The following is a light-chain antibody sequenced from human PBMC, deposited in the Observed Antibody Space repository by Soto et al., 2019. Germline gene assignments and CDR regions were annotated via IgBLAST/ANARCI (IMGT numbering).Light chain of an antibody. Sequence: QSVLTQPPSASGTPGQRVTISCSGSSSNIGSNTVNWYQQLPGTAPPLLIYSNNQRPSGVPDRFSGSTSAASASLAISGLQSEEEADYYWSAWDDSLNGLVFGGGTKLTVL. J-gene: IGLJ3*02. V-gene: IGLV1-44*01. CDR2: SNN. CDR3: SAWDDSLNGLV. CDR1: SSNIGSNT.